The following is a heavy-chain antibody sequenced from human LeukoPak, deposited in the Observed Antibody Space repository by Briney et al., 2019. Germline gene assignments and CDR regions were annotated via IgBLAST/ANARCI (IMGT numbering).Heavy chain of an antibody. CDR2: IYYSGST. J-gene: IGHJ6*03. CDR1: GGSISSYY. Sequence: SETLSLTCTVSGGSISSYYWSWIRQPPGKGLEWIGYIYYSGSTNYNPSLKSRVTISVDASKNQFSLKLSSVTAADTAVYYCARRITIFGVLYYMDVWGKGTTVTVSS. V-gene: IGHV4-59*08. CDR3: ARRITIFGVLYYMDV. D-gene: IGHD3-3*01.